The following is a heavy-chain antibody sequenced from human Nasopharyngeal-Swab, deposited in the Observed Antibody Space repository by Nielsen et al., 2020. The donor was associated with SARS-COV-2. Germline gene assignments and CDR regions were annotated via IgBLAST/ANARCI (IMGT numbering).Heavy chain of an antibody. CDR3: ARVVGYSGYDLDY. CDR2: MNPNSGNT. J-gene: IGHJ4*02. Sequence: WVRQAPGQGLEWMGWMNPNSGNTGYAQKFQGRVTITRNTSISTAYMELSGLRSEDTAVYYCARVVGYSGYDLDYWGQGTLVTVSS. V-gene: IGHV1-8*03. D-gene: IGHD5-12*01.